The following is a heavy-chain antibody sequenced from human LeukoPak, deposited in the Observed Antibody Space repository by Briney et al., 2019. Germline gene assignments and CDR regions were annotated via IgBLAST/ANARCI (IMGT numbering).Heavy chain of an antibody. D-gene: IGHD4-23*01. J-gene: IGHJ3*02. CDR1: GFTFSNAW. CDR3: TTDLTTVVTEDVAFDI. CDR2: IKSKTDGGTT. Sequence: GGSLRLSCAASGFTFSNAWISWVRQAPGKGLEWVGRIKSKTDGGTTDYAAPVKGRFTISRDDSKNTLYLQMNSLKTEDTAVYYCTTDLTTVVTEDVAFDIWGQGTMVTVSS. V-gene: IGHV3-15*01.